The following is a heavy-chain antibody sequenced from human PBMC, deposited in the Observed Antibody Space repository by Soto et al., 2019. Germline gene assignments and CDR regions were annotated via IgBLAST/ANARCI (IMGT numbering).Heavy chain of an antibody. Sequence: GASVKVSCKASGYTFTSYCMHWVRQAPGQGLEWMGIINPSGGSTSYAQKFQGRVTMTRDTSTSTVYMELSSLRSEDTAVYYCARDFHTSFYSSSSENWFDPWGQGTLVTVSS. CDR3: ARDFHTSFYSSSSENWFDP. V-gene: IGHV1-46*01. D-gene: IGHD6-13*01. CDR1: GYTFTSYC. J-gene: IGHJ5*02. CDR2: INPSGGST.